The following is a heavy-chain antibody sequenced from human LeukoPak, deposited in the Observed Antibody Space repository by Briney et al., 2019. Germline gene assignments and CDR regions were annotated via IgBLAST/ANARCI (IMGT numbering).Heavy chain of an antibody. V-gene: IGHV1-18*01. Sequence: ASVKVSCKASGYTFTSYGISWVRQAPGQGLEWMGWISAYNGNTNYAQKLQGRVTMTTDTSTSTAYMELRSLRSDDTAVYYCARDNTLQRLGEILYYFDYWGQGTLVTVSS. D-gene: IGHD6-25*01. CDR1: GYTFTSYG. J-gene: IGHJ4*02. CDR3: ARDNTLQRLGEILYYFDY. CDR2: ISAYNGNT.